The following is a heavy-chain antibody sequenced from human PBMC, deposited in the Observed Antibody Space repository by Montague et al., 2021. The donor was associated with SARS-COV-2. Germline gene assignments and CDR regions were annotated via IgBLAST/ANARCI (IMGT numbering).Heavy chain of an antibody. CDR2: INHSGST. CDR1: GGSFSSHY. V-gene: IGHV4-34*01. J-gene: IGHJ4*02. CDR3: ARGARQGVGFRLGSFDY. Sequence: SETLSLTCAVYGGSFSSHYWNWIRQPPGKGLEWIGEINHSGSTNNNPSLKSRITMSVDTSKNQFSLKLSSVTAADTAVYYCARGARQGVGFRLGSFDYWGQGTLVTVSS. D-gene: IGHD2-8*01.